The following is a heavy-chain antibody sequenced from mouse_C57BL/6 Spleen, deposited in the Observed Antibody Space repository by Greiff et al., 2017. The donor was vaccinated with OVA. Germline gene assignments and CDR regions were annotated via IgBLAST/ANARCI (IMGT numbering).Heavy chain of an antibody. V-gene: IGHV1-80*01. CDR1: GYAFSSYW. J-gene: IGHJ2*01. D-gene: IGHD1-1*01. CDR3: ARDYGSSYVGFDY. Sequence: VMLVESGAELVKPGASVKISCKASGYAFSSYWMNWVKQRPGKGLEWIGQIYPGDGDTNYNGKFKGKATLTADKSSSTAYMQLSSLTSEDSAVYFCARDYGSSYVGFDYWGQGTTLTVSS. CDR2: IYPGDGDT.